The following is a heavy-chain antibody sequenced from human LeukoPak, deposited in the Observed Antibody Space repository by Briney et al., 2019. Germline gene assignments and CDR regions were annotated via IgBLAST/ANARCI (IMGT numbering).Heavy chain of an antibody. CDR1: GGSISSSSYY. CDR2: IYYSGST. CDR3: ARGNSSGWYLHYYYYMDV. Sequence: SETLSLTCTVSGGSISSSSYYWGWIRRPPGKGLEWIGSIYYSGSTYYNPSLKSRVTISVDTSKNQFSLKLSSVTAADTAVYYCARGNSSGWYLHYYYYMDVWGKGTTVTVSS. V-gene: IGHV4-39*07. J-gene: IGHJ6*03. D-gene: IGHD6-19*01.